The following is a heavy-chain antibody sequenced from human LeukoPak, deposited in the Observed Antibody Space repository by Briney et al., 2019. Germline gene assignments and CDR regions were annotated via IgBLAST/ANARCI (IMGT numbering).Heavy chain of an antibody. J-gene: IGHJ4*02. Sequence: GGSLRLSCAASGFTFSSYAMSWVRQAPGKGLEWVSVISGSGGSTYYVDSVKGRFTISRDNSKNTLYLQMNSLRADDTAVYYCAKDLSIAARPAFHYWGQGTLVTVSS. CDR1: GFTFSSYA. V-gene: IGHV3-23*01. CDR3: AKDLSIAARPAFHY. D-gene: IGHD6-6*01. CDR2: ISGSGGST.